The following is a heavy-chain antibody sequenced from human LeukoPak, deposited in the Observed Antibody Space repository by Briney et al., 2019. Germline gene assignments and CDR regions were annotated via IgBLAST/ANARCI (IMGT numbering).Heavy chain of an antibody. V-gene: IGHV4-59*08. J-gene: IGHJ4*02. D-gene: IGHD1-14*01. CDR2: IYYSGST. Sequence: SETLSLTCTVSGASISSYYWSWIRQPPGKGLEWIGYIYYSGSTNYNPSLKSRVTGFVDTSKNQVSLRLSSVTAADTAVYYCARHGTISSESYFDYWGQGALVTVSS. CDR1: GASISSYY. CDR3: ARHGTISSESYFDY.